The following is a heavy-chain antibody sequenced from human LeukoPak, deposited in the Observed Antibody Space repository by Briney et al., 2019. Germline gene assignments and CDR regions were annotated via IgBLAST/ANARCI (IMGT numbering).Heavy chain of an antibody. D-gene: IGHD6-13*01. V-gene: IGHV3-21*01. CDR3: ARVWGDSAAAGKYFQH. CDR2: ISSSSSYI. CDR1: GFTFSSYS. J-gene: IGHJ1*01. Sequence: GGSLRLSCAASGFTFSSYSMNWVRQAPGEGLEWVSSISSSSSYIYYADSVKGRFTISRDNAKNSLYLQMNSLRAEDTAVYYCARVWGDSAAAGKYFQHWGQGTLVTVSS.